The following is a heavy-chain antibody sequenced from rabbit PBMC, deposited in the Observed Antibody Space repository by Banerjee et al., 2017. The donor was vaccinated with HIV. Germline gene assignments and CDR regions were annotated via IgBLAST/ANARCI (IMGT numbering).Heavy chain of an antibody. D-gene: IGHD4-1*01. V-gene: IGHV1S40*01. CDR2: IYTRDGST. Sequence: QSLEESGGGLVKTGGTLTLTCKASGIDFTNYYYMCWVRKAPGKGLELIAWIYTRDGSTWYASWAKGRFTFSKTSSTTVTLQVTSLTAADTATYFCARDLTDVIGWNFGWWGQGTLVTVS. J-gene: IGHJ6*01. CDR1: GIDFTNYYY. CDR3: ARDLTDVIGWNFGW.